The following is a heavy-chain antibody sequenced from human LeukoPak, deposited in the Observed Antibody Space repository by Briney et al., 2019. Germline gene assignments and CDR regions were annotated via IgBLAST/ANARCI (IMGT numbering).Heavy chain of an antibody. V-gene: IGHV3-30*02. CDR2: IRSDGSNK. J-gene: IGHJ4*02. CDR3: AKEFFGRVKDSSIGS. D-gene: IGHD6-19*01. CDR1: GFTFSSYG. Sequence: GGSLRLSCAASGFTFSSYGMHWVRQAPGKGLEWVAFIRSDGSNKYYVDSVKGRFTISRDNSKNTLYLQMDSLRVEDTALYYCAKEFFGRVKDSSIGSWGQGTLVTVSS.